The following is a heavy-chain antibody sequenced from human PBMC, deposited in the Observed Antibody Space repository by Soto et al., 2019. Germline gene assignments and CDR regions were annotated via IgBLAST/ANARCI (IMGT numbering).Heavy chain of an antibody. D-gene: IGHD3-22*01. V-gene: IGHV3-33*01. CDR1: GFTFSGFG. CDR2: TWFDGSNE. CDR3: ARDGEFHDSSGKFDY. J-gene: IGHJ4*02. Sequence: QVQLVESGGGVVRPGASLRLSCVASGFTFSGFGMNWVRQAPGKGLEWVAITWFDGSNEFYADSVKGRFTISRDNSKDTVYLQMHSLRADDTAIYYCARDGEFHDSSGKFDYWGQGTLVTVSS.